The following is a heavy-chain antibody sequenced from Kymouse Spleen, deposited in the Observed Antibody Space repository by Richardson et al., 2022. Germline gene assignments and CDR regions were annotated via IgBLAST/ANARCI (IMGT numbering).Heavy chain of an antibody. CDR2: IYYSGST. J-gene: IGHJ6*02. CDR1: GGSISSGGYY. V-gene: IGHV4-31*03. Sequence: QVQLQESGPGLVKPSQTLSLTCTVSGGSISSGGYYWSWIRQHPGKGLEWIGYIYYSGSTYYNPSLKSRVTISVDTSKNQFSLKLSSVTAADTAVYYCARDHGAAQDDYGMDVWGQGTTVTVSS. D-gene: IGHD6-6*01. CDR3: ARDHGAAQDDYGMDV.